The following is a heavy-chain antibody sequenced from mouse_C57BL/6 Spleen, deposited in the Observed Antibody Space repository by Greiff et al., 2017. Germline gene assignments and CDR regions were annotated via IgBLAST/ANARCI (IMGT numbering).Heavy chain of an antibody. CDR3: ARDRGGGL. CDR2: ISDGGSYT. J-gene: IGHJ3*01. CDR1: GFTFSSYA. Sequence: EVKLVESGGGLVKPGGSLKLSCAASGFTFSSYAMSWVRQTPEKRLEWVATISDGGSYTYYPDNVKGRFTISRDNAKNNLYLQMSHLKSEDTAMYYCARDRGGGLWGQGTLVTVSA. D-gene: IGHD1-1*02. V-gene: IGHV5-4*01.